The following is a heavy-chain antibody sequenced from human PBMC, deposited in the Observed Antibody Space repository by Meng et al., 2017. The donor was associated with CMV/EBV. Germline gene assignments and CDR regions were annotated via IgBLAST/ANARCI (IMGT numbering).Heavy chain of an antibody. CDR3: ARVAYYDILTGYDNWFDP. V-gene: IGHV1-69*01. Sequence: FSSYASSWLRQAPAQGLDWMAGIIPIFGTANYAQKFQGRVTITPDESTSTAYMELSSLRSEDTAVYYCARVAYYDILTGYDNWFDPWGQGTLVTVSS. D-gene: IGHD3-9*01. CDR2: IIPIFGTA. CDR1: FSSYA. J-gene: IGHJ5*02.